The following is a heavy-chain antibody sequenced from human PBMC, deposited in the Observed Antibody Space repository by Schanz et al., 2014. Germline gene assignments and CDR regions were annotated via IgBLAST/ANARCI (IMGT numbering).Heavy chain of an antibody. V-gene: IGHV1-18*01. D-gene: IGHD3-9*01. Sequence: QVQVVQSGAELKKPGASVKVSCKASGYIFINSGISWVRQAPGQGLEWMGWISVYNGNTKYPQKLQGRVTMTTDTSTSTAYMELRSLRSDDTAVYYCARDAADFYDILTEEDYWGQGTLVTVSS. CDR3: ARDAADFYDILTEEDY. CDR2: ISVYNGNT. J-gene: IGHJ4*02. CDR1: GYIFINSG.